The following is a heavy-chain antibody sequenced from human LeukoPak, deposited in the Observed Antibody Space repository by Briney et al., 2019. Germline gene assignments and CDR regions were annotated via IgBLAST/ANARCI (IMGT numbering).Heavy chain of an antibody. CDR1: GGPFSSYA. V-gene: IGHV1-69*05. D-gene: IGHD5-18*01. Sequence: SVKVSFKASGGPFSSYAISWVRPAPGQGLEWMGGIIPIFGTANYAQKFQCRVTITTDESTSTAYMELSSLRSEDTAVYYCARGPGYSYGYGALDYWGQGTLVTVSS. CDR2: IIPIFGTA. CDR3: ARGPGYSYGYGALDY. J-gene: IGHJ4*02.